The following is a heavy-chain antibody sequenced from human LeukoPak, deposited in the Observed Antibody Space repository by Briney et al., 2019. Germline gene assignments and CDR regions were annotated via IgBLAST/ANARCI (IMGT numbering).Heavy chain of an antibody. J-gene: IGHJ4*02. Sequence: SVKVSFKAEAAKFSSYTISWVRQAPGQGLEWMGRIIPILGIANYAQKFQGRVTITADKSTSTAYMELSSLRSEDTAVYYCARWPDYYDSSGSFYFDYWGQGTLVTVSS. D-gene: IGHD3-22*01. CDR1: AAKFSSYT. CDR3: ARWPDYYDSSGSFYFDY. CDR2: IIPILGIA. V-gene: IGHV1-69*02.